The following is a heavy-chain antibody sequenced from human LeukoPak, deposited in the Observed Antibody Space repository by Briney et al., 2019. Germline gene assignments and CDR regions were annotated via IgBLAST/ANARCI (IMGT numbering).Heavy chain of an antibody. CDR3: AKNGDRGAYCTGGTCYPYFYYYMDV. CDR2: ISSSGSTI. CDR1: GFTFSSYT. D-gene: IGHD2-15*01. J-gene: IGHJ6*03. V-gene: IGHV3-48*01. Sequence: GGSLRLSCAASGFTFSSYTMNWVRQAPGKGLEWVSYISSSGSTIYYADSVKGRFTISRDNSKNTLYLQMNSLRAEDTAIYYCAKNGDRGAYCTGGTCYPYFYYYMDVWGKGTTVTI.